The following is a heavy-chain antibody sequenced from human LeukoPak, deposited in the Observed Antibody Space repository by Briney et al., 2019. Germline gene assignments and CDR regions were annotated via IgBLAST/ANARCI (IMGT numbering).Heavy chain of an antibody. J-gene: IGHJ4*02. CDR3: ASCATYVSGTYFFDY. CDR2: IYYTGST. Sequence: SETLSLTCTGSGGSVSSASYYWSWIRQPPGKGLEWIGYIYYTGSTNYNPSLKSRVTISVDTSKNQLSLKLSSVTAADTAVYFCASCATYVSGTYFFDYWGQGALVTVSS. V-gene: IGHV4-61*01. CDR1: GGSVSSASYY. D-gene: IGHD3-10*01.